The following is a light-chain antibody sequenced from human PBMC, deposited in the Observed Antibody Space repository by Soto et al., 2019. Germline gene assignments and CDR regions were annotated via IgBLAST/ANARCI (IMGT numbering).Light chain of an antibody. CDR2: DTS. CDR1: QSVSSY. CDR3: QERSIWPLMYT. Sequence: EIVLTQSPATLSLSPGERATLSCRASQSVSSYLAWYQQKPGQAPRLLIYDTSKRASGIPARFSGSGSGTDFTLTISSLEPEDFAVHYCQERSIWPLMYTFGQGTKVDIK. J-gene: IGKJ2*01. V-gene: IGKV3-11*01.